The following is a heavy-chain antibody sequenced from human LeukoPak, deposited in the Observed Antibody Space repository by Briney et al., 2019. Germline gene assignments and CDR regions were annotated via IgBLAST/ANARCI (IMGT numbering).Heavy chain of an antibody. CDR3: AKERADWSNWFDP. CDR2: IESKTDGETT. Sequence: GGSLRLSCVGSGFSFTDAWMSWVRQIPGKGLEWVGRIESKTDGETTDYATPVKDRFIISRDDSTNTLYLQMNSLRAEDTAVYYCAKERADWSNWFDPWGQGTLVTVSS. D-gene: IGHD2-21*01. J-gene: IGHJ5*02. CDR1: GFSFTDAW. V-gene: IGHV3-15*04.